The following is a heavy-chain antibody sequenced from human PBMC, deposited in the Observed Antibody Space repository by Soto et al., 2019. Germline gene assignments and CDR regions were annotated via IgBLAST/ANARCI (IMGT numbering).Heavy chain of an antibody. CDR2: INTSGGST. Sequence: GGSLRLSCAAAGFTFSSYAMSWVRQAPGKGLEWVSTINTSGGSTYYADSVRGRFTISRDNSKNTLYLQMNSLRAEDTAVYYCAKDGLGAYSYGSYYFDYWGQGTLVTVSS. V-gene: IGHV3-23*01. J-gene: IGHJ4*02. CDR3: AKDGLGAYSYGSYYFDY. D-gene: IGHD5-18*01. CDR1: GFTFSSYA.